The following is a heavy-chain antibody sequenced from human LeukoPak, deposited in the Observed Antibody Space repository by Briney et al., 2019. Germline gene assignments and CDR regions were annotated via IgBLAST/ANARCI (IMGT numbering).Heavy chain of an antibody. D-gene: IGHD2-15*01. CDR3: VRDSDWSCSGSTCYSFFDY. Sequence: PGGSLRLSCAASGFTLSTYSTDWVRQAPGKGLEWVSSISSSSSYIYYADSVKGRFTISRDNAKNSVYLQMNSLRAEDTAVYYCVRDSDWSCSGSTCYSFFDYWGQGTLVTVSP. CDR1: GFTLSTYS. J-gene: IGHJ4*02. V-gene: IGHV3-21*01. CDR2: ISSSSSYI.